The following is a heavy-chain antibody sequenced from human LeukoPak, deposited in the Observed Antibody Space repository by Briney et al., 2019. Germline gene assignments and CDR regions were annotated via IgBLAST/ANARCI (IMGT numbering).Heavy chain of an antibody. CDR2: SHYSENTDYNPSRT. CDR3: ARGHSSSWYYFDY. Sequence: SETLSLTCTVSGGSISSGDYYWTWIRQPPGKGLEWIGYSHYSENTDYNPSRTSYNPSLKSRVTISLDTSKNQFSLRLSSVTAADTAVYYCARGHSSSWYYFDYWGQGALVTVSS. J-gene: IGHJ4*02. D-gene: IGHD6-13*01. CDR1: GGSISSGDYY. V-gene: IGHV4-61*08.